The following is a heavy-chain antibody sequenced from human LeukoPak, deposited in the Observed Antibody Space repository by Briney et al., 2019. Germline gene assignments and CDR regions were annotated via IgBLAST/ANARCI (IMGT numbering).Heavy chain of an antibody. Sequence: ASVKVSCKASGYTFTDYYIHWVRQAPGQGLEWMGWINPNSGGTNYAQKFQGRVTITADESTSTAYMELSSLRSEDTAVYYCARSRITMVRGGNSNWFDPWGQGTLVTVSS. D-gene: IGHD3-10*01. CDR2: INPNSGGT. CDR3: ARSRITMVRGGNSNWFDP. CDR1: GYTFTDYY. V-gene: IGHV1-2*02. J-gene: IGHJ5*02.